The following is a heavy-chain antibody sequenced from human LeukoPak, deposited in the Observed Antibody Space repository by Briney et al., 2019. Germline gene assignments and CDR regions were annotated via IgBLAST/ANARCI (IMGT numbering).Heavy chain of an antibody. CDR3: ARGLMYYDTSGFGDY. CDR2: IYSGGST. V-gene: IGHV3-53*01. Sequence: GGSLRLSCAASGFTVSSNYMSWVRQAPGKGLEWVSVIYSGGSTYYADSVKGRFTISRDNSKNTLYLQMNSLRAEDTAVYYCARGLMYYDTSGFGDYWGQGTLVTVSS. J-gene: IGHJ4*02. CDR1: GFTVSSNY. D-gene: IGHD3-22*01.